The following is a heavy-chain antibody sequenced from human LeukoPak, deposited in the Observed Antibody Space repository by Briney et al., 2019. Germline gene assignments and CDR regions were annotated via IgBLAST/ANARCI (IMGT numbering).Heavy chain of an antibody. Sequence: GGSLRLSCAGSGFTLRNSELHWVRQAPGKGLDWVSCISRDGTAIYYADSVKGRFTISRDNAKNSLYLQMNSLRADDTAVYYCARPARGYNGIFDYWGQGTLVTVSS. CDR3: ARPARGYNGIFDY. V-gene: IGHV3-48*03. J-gene: IGHJ4*02. CDR1: GFTLRNSE. D-gene: IGHD5-24*01. CDR2: ISRDGTAI.